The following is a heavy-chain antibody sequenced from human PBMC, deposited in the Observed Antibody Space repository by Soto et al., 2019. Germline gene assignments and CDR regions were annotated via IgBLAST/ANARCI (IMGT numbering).Heavy chain of an antibody. CDR3: AKGGYYSLFDI. Sequence: GSLRLSCVASGFPFSSYAMSWVRQTPGKGLEWVSGIGGSGGRTYYADSVKGRFTISRDNSNNTLSLQMHILRVEDTAVYFCAKGGYYSLFDIWGQGTMVTVSS. CDR2: IGGSGGRT. CDR1: GFPFSSYA. J-gene: IGHJ3*02. D-gene: IGHD3-16*01. V-gene: IGHV3-23*01.